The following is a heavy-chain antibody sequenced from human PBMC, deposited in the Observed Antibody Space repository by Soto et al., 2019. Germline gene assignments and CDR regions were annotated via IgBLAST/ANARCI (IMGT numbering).Heavy chain of an antibody. Sequence: EVQLVESGGGWVQPGGSLRLSCAASGFTFNSYWMQWVRHAPGKGLEWVSRIDGDEDSTTNYADPVKGRFTISRDNVKNTVYLQMNSLKAEDATVYYCVRDSNGNYWGQGTLVTVSS. CDR2: IDGDEDSTT. J-gene: IGHJ4*02. CDR3: VRDSNGNY. D-gene: IGHD4-4*01. CDR1: GFTFNSYW. V-gene: IGHV3-74*01.